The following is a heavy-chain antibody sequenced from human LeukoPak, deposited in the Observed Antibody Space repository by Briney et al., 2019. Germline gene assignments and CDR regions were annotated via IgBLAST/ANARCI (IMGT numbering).Heavy chain of an antibody. Sequence: PSETLSLTCTVSGGSISSYYWSWIRQLPGKGLEWIGYIYYSGSTNYSPSLKSRVTISVDTSKNQFSLKLSSVTAADTAVYYCARSEYSYGADAFDIWGQGTMVTVSS. CDR3: ARSEYSYGADAFDI. V-gene: IGHV4-59*01. CDR1: GGSISSYY. D-gene: IGHD5-18*01. J-gene: IGHJ3*02. CDR2: IYYSGST.